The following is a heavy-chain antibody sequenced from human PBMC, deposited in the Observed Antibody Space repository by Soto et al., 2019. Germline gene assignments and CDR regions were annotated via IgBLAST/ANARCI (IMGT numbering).Heavy chain of an antibody. D-gene: IGHD1-26*01. CDR3: ARQWHLLNYFYGMDV. V-gene: IGHV4-61*01. J-gene: IGHJ6*02. CDR1: GGSVSSASFY. Sequence: SETLSLTCTVSGGSVSSASFYWNWIRQPPGKGLEWIGYISYSGSTNYNPSLRSRVTISVDTSIATVYMELNRLTSDDTAVYFCARQWHLLNYFYGMDVWGQGTTVTVSS. CDR2: ISYSGST.